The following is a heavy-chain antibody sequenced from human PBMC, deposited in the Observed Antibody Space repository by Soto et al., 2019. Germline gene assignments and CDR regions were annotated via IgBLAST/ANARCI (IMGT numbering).Heavy chain of an antibody. Sequence: VASVKVSCKASGYTFTSYAMHWVRQAPGQRLEWMGWINAGNGNTKYSQKFQGRVTITRDTSASTAYMELSSLRSEDTAVYYCARTTAEQYYYSGMDVWGQGTTVTVSS. CDR2: INAGNGNT. CDR3: ARTTAEQYYYSGMDV. CDR1: GYTFTSYA. V-gene: IGHV1-3*01. J-gene: IGHJ6*02. D-gene: IGHD1-26*01.